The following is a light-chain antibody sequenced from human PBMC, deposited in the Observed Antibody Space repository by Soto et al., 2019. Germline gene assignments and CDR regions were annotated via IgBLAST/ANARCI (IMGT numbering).Light chain of an antibody. CDR3: QQYGSSPWT. V-gene: IGKV3-20*01. CDR2: GAS. J-gene: IGKJ1*01. Sequence: EIVLTQSPGTLSLSPGERATLSCRASQSVSRSYLAWYQQKPGQAPRLLIYGASSRATGIPDRFSGSGSGRDFTLTISRLEPEDFAVDYCQQYGSSPWTFGQGTKVEIK. CDR1: QSVSRSY.